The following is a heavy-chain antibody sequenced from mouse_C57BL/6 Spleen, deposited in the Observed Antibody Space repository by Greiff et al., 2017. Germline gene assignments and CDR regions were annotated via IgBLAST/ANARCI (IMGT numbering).Heavy chain of an antibody. CDR2: ISSGRSTI. Sequence: EVMLVESGGGLVKPGGSLKLSCAASGFTFSDYGMHWVRQAPEKGLEWVAYISSGRSTIYYADTVKGRFTMSRDNAKNTLFMQMTSLRSEDTAMYYCARPYYEMDYWGQGTSVTVSS. CDR3: ARPYYEMDY. CDR1: GFTFSDYG. J-gene: IGHJ4*01. V-gene: IGHV5-17*01.